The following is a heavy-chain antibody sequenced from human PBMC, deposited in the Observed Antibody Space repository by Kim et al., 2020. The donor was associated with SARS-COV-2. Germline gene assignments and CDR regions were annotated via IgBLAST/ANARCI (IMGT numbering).Heavy chain of an antibody. Sequence: ADPVQGRFPISRDNAKNSLYLPMNSLRDEDTAVYYCARNSGYDLFYGMDVWGQGATVTVSS. V-gene: IGHV3-48*02. CDR3: ARNSGYDLFYGMDV. D-gene: IGHD5-12*01. J-gene: IGHJ6*02.